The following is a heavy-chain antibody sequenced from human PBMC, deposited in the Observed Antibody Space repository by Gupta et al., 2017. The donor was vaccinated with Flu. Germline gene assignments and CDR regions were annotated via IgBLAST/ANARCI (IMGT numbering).Heavy chain of an antibody. V-gene: IGHV3-23*01. Sequence: EVQLLESGGGLVQPGGSLTLSCVASGFTFSGYAMTWVRQAPGKGLEWVAVVSGRGGGTDHADSVKGRFTISRDNSKNTVYLQMNRLSAEDTAIYYCAKDHRYDRSGYYYDSWGQGTLVTVSS. CDR1: GFTFSGYA. D-gene: IGHD3-22*01. CDR2: VSGRGGGT. J-gene: IGHJ5*01. CDR3: AKDHRYDRSGYYYDS.